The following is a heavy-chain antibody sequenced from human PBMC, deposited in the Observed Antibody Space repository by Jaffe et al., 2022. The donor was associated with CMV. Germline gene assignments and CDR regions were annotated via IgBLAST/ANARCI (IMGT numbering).Heavy chain of an antibody. CDR1: GGTFNSYS. V-gene: IGHV1-69*09. CDR2: ITPILKIT. Sequence: QVQLVQSGAEVKQPGSSVKVSCKASGGTFNSYSFNWVRQAPGQGLEWMGRITPILKITKYKEEFQGRVTITADKSTSTAYMEVSSLRSEDTAIYYCATDSVTMILPVSGGYMDVWGKGTTVTVSS. J-gene: IGHJ6*03. D-gene: IGHD3-22*01. CDR3: ATDSVTMILPVSGGYMDV.